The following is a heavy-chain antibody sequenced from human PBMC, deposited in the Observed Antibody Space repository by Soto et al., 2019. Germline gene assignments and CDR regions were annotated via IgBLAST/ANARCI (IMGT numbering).Heavy chain of an antibody. CDR2: IYYTGIT. D-gene: IGHD2-21*01. CDR3: AREERKGIISWFDP. CDR1: GGSVSGADYF. V-gene: IGHV4-30-4*01. J-gene: IGHJ5*02. Sequence: LSLTCTVSGGSVSGADYFWSWIRQSPGKGLEWIGYIYYTGITHLNPSLKSRLTMAVDTPKNEFSLKLTSVSAADTAVYFCAREERKGIISWFDPWGQGTPVTVSS.